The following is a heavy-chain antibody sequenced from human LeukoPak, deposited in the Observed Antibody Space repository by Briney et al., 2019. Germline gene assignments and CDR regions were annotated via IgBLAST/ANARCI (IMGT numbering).Heavy chain of an antibody. CDR3: AGQRNYYDSSGYGPTNDY. CDR1: GGSISSSSYY. CDR2: IYYSGST. D-gene: IGHD3-22*01. Sequence: SETLSLTCTVSGGSISSSSYYWGWIRQPPGKGLEWIGSIYYSGSTYYNPSLKSRVTIFVDTSKNQFSLKLSSVTAADTAVYYCAGQRNYYDSSGYGPTNDYWGQGTLVTVSS. V-gene: IGHV4-39*01. J-gene: IGHJ4*02.